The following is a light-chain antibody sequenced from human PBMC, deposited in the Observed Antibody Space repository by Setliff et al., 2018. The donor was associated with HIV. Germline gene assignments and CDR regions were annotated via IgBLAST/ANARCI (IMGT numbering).Light chain of an antibody. CDR2: YNS. V-gene: IGLV3-21*04. CDR3: QVWDSSSDLHVV. J-gene: IGLJ2*01. CDR1: NIGSKS. Sequence: SYELTQPPSVSVAQGKTASITCGGNNIGSKSVYWYQQKPGQAPVLVISYNSDRPSGTPERFSGSNSGNTATLTISRVEAGDEADYYCQVWDSSSDLHVVFGGGTKVTVL.